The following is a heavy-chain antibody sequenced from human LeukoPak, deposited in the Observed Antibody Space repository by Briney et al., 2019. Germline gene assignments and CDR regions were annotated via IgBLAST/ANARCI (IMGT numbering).Heavy chain of an antibody. Sequence: SVKVSCKASRGTFSSYAISWVRQAPGQGLEWMGGIIPIFGTANYAQKFQGRVTITADESTSTAYMELSSLRSEDTAVYYCARGFGSRDGYNYFYFDYWGQGTLVTVSS. V-gene: IGHV1-69*13. CDR3: ARGFGSRDGYNYFYFDY. CDR1: RGTFSSYA. J-gene: IGHJ4*02. D-gene: IGHD5-24*01. CDR2: IIPIFGTA.